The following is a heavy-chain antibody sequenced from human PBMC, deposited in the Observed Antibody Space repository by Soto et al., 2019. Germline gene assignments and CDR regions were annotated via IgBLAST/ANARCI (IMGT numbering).Heavy chain of an antibody. Sequence: SETLSLTCAVSGGSVRGFYWSWIRLTPGKGLEWIGEINHSGTTIYNPSVKSRVTISIDTPANQFSLKLTSVTAADTAVYYCARGSQWLGYWGLGTLVTVSS. J-gene: IGHJ4*02. D-gene: IGHD6-19*01. V-gene: IGHV4-34*01. CDR1: GGSVRGFY. CDR3: ARGSQWLGY. CDR2: INHSGTT.